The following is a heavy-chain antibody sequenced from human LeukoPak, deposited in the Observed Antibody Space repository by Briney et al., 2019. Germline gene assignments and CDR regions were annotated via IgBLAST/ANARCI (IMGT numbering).Heavy chain of an antibody. D-gene: IGHD3-3*01. CDR1: GYSISSGYY. CDR2: IYHSGST. V-gene: IGHV4-38-2*01. CDR3: ARRPEPTTYYDFWSGYYTEYYFDY. Sequence: PSETLSLTCAVSGYSISSGYYWGWIRQPPGKGLEWIGSIYHSGSTYYNPSLKSRVTISVDTSKNQFSLKLSSVTAADTAVYYCARRPEPTTYYDFWSGYYTEYYFDYWGQGTLVTVSS. J-gene: IGHJ4*02.